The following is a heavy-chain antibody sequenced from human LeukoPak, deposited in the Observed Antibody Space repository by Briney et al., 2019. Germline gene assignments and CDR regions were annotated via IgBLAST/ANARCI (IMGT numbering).Heavy chain of an antibody. V-gene: IGHV3-20*04. CDR3: ARDFVTT. J-gene: IGHJ4*02. CDR2: INWNGGST. CDR1: GFTFDDYG. Sequence: GGSLRLSCAASGFTFDDYGMRCVRQAPEEGLEWVSSINWNGGSTGYADSVKGRFTISRDNAKNSLYLQMNSLRAEDTALYYCARDFVTTWGQGTLVTVSS. D-gene: IGHD1-1*01.